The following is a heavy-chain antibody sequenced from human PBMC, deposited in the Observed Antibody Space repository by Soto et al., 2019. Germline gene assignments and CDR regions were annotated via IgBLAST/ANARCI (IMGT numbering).Heavy chain of an antibody. CDR1: GFTFSSYS. V-gene: IGHV3-21*01. Sequence: GGSLRLSCAASGFTFSSYSMNWVRQAPGKGLEWVSSISSSSSYIYYADSVKGRFTISRDNAKNSMYLQMNSLRAEDTAVYYCASLGQNVLRFPLVGYMDVWGKGTTVTVSS. D-gene: IGHD3-3*01. CDR3: ASLGQNVLRFPLVGYMDV. J-gene: IGHJ6*03. CDR2: ISSSSSYI.